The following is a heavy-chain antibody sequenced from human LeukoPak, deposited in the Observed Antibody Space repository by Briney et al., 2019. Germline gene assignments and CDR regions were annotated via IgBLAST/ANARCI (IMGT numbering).Heavy chain of an antibody. Sequence: SETPSLTCTVSGGSISSSSYYWGWIRQPPGKGLEWIGSIYYSGSTYYNPSLKSRVTISVDTSKNQFSLKLSSVTAADTAGYYCARMGRFFEWLLPTYYYYMDVWGKGTTVTVSS. CDR1: GGSISSSSYY. J-gene: IGHJ6*03. D-gene: IGHD3-3*01. CDR2: IYYSGST. CDR3: ARMGRFFEWLLPTYYYYMDV. V-gene: IGHV4-39*07.